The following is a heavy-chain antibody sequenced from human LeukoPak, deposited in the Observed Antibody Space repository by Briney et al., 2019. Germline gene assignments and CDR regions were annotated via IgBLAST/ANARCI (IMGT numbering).Heavy chain of an antibody. Sequence: PGGSLRLSCAASGFSFSSYEMNWVRQAPGKGLEWISYISSSGSTMYADSVKGRFTISRDNAKNSLHLQMNSLRAEDTAVYYCARSGSYSYFDYWGQGTLVTVSS. CDR1: GFSFSSYE. D-gene: IGHD1-26*01. V-gene: IGHV3-48*03. CDR3: ARSGSYSYFDY. J-gene: IGHJ4*02. CDR2: ISSSGSTM.